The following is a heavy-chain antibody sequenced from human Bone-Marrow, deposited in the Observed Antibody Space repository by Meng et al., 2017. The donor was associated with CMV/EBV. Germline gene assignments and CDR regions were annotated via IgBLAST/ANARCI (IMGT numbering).Heavy chain of an antibody. V-gene: IGHV3-49*04. D-gene: IGHD1-7*01. J-gene: IGHJ4*02. CDR2: IRRKIYGGTI. Sequence: GGSLRLSCTGSGINFGDYGVNWVRQAPGKGLEWVGFIRRKIYGGTIEYAASVKGRFIISRDDSKSVAYLQMNSLKTEDTAVYYCARGNYRYYFDYWGQGTLVTVSS. CDR1: GINFGDYG. CDR3: ARGNYRYYFDY.